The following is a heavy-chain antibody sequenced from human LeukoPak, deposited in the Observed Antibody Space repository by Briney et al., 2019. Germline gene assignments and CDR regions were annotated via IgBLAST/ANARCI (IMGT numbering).Heavy chain of an antibody. CDR2: IYYSGST. CDR3: ARQGSGNYLSPVKY. CDR1: AFSINNFWMH. J-gene: IGHJ4*02. D-gene: IGHD1-26*01. V-gene: IGHV4-39*01. Sequence: ETLTLSCAASAFSINNFWMHWVRIRQPPGKGLEWIGTIYYSGSTYYNPSLKSRVAISVDTSKNQFSQKLVSVTTADTAVYYCARQGSGNYLSPVKYWGPGTLVTVSS.